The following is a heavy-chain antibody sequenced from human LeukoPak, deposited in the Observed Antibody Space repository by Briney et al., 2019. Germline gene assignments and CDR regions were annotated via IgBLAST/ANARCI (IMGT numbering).Heavy chain of an antibody. CDR1: GYTFTSYD. CDR2: MNPNSGNT. D-gene: IGHD3-10*01. Sequence: ASVKVSCKASGYTFTSYDINWVRQATGQGLEWMGWMNPNSGNTGYAQKIQGRATMTRNTSINTAYMELSSLRSEDTAVYYCARGPSRDYGSGSSWFDPWGQGTLVTVSS. CDR3: ARGPSRDYGSGSSWFDP. J-gene: IGHJ5*02. V-gene: IGHV1-8*01.